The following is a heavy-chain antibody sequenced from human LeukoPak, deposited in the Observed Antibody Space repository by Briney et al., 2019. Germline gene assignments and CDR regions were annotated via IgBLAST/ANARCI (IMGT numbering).Heavy chain of an antibody. CDR3: ARGPYSYDSSSAFDI. Sequence: SETLSLTCTVSGESISCFYWTWIRQPPGKGLEWIGRISSSGSTNYNPSLKSRVTISVDTSKNQFSLKLSSVTAADTAVYFCARGPYSYDSSSAFDIWGQGTMVTVSS. J-gene: IGHJ3*02. CDR1: GESISCFY. CDR2: ISSSGST. V-gene: IGHV4-4*08. D-gene: IGHD3-22*01.